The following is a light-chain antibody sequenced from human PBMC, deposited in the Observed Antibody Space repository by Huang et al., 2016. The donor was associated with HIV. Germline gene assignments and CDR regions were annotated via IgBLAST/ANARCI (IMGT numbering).Light chain of an antibody. V-gene: IGKV1-33*01. CDR2: EAS. J-gene: IGKJ4*01. CDR1: HDIRNF. Sequence: DIQLTQSPVSLSVSVGDRVTISCRSSHDIRNFLNWDQQKPGKAPKRLIYEASYLQTGVPSRFRASGSGTDFTLTISSLHPEDLATYFCQQYESVPLTFGGGTKVQIK. CDR3: QQYESVPLT.